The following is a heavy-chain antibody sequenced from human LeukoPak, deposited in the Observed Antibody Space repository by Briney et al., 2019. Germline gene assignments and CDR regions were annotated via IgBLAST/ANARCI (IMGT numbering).Heavy chain of an antibody. CDR1: GFTFDDYA. D-gene: IGHD4-17*01. Sequence: SGRSLRLSCAASGFTFDDYAMHWVRQVPGKGLEWVSGVSWNSGSIGYADSVKGRFTISRDNAKNSLYLQMNSLRAEDTALYYCTKDIDGDYRFGFDFWGQGTLVTVSS. J-gene: IGHJ4*02. V-gene: IGHV3-9*01. CDR2: VSWNSGSI. CDR3: TKDIDGDYRFGFDF.